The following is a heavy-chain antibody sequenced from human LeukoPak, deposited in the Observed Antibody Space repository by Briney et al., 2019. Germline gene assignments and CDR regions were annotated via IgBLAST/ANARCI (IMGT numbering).Heavy chain of an antibody. J-gene: IGHJ5*02. CDR3: ARESLPRSSSWYQNWFDP. CDR2: INPNSGGT. D-gene: IGHD6-13*01. V-gene: IGHV1-2*02. CDR1: GYTFTGYY. Sequence: ASVKVSYKASGYTFTGYYMHWVRQAPGQGLEWMGWINPNSGGTNYAQKFQGRATMTRDTSISTAYMELSRLRSDDTAVYYCARESLPRSSSWYQNWFDPWGQGTLVTVSS.